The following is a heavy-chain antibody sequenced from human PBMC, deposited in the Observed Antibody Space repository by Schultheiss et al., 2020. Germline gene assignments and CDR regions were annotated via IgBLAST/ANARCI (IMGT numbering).Heavy chain of an antibody. Sequence: GGSLRLSCAVSGFSFSAYGMHWVRQAPGKGLEWVAFIRHDGNKKYYGDSVKGRFTISRDNSKSTLYLQMDSPRHEDTAVYYCARESYSYGAIRPFFDYWGQGTLVTVSS. D-gene: IGHD5-18*01. CDR1: GFSFSAYG. V-gene: IGHV3-30*02. CDR2: IRHDGNKK. CDR3: ARESYSYGAIRPFFDY. J-gene: IGHJ4*02.